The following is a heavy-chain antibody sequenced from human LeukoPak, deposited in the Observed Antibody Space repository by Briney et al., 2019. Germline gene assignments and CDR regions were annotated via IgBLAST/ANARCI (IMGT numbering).Heavy chain of an antibody. Sequence: ASVKVSCKASGYTFTSYGISWVRQAPGQGLEWMGWISAYNGNTNYAQKLQGRVTMTTDTPTCTAYMELRSLRSDDTAVYYCARSPPQYCSSTSCYVSEDYYYYMDVWGKGTTVTVSS. D-gene: IGHD2-2*01. J-gene: IGHJ6*03. CDR1: GYTFTSYG. V-gene: IGHV1-18*01. CDR2: ISAYNGNT. CDR3: ARSPPQYCSSTSCYVSEDYYYYMDV.